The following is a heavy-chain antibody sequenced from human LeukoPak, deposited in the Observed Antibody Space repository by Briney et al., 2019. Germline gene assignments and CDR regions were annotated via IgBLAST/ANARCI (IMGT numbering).Heavy chain of an antibody. J-gene: IGHJ4*02. CDR2: INPNSGGT. Sequence: ASVKVSCKASGYTFTGYYMHGVRQAPGQGREGMGRINPNSGGTNYAQKFQGRVTMTRDTSISTAYMELSRLRSDDTAVYYCARDFPTSIAAAGTDYWGQGTLVTVSS. D-gene: IGHD6-13*01. CDR3: ARDFPTSIAAAGTDY. V-gene: IGHV1-2*06. CDR1: GYTFTGYY.